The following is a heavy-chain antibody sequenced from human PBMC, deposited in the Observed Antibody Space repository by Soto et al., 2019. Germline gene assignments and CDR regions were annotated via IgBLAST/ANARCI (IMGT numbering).Heavy chain of an antibody. CDR1: GYTFTSYG. CDR3: ARPYSSSWSHDSSAGFDI. J-gene: IGHJ3*02. V-gene: IGHV1-18*01. Sequence: XSVKVSCKASGYTFTSYGISLVRHSPGQGLEWMGWISAYNGNTNYAQKLQGRVTMTTDTSTSTAYMELRSLRSDDTAVYYCARPYSSSWSHDSSAGFDIWGQGTMVTVSS. CDR2: ISAYNGNT. D-gene: IGHD6-13*01.